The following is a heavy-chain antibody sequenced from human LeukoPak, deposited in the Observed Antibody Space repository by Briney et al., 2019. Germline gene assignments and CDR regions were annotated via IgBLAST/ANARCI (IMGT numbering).Heavy chain of an antibody. V-gene: IGHV4-59*08. CDR1: GGSFGGYY. Sequence: SETLSLTCAVYGGSFGGYYWSWIRQPPGKGLEWIGYIYYSGSTNYNPSLKSRVTISVDTSKNQFSLKLSSVTAADTAVYYCARRRNYYYGMDVWGQGTTVTVSS. CDR3: ARRRNYYYGMDV. J-gene: IGHJ6*02. CDR2: IYYSGST.